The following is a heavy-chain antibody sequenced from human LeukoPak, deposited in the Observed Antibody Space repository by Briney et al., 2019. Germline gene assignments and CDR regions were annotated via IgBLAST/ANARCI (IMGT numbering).Heavy chain of an antibody. V-gene: IGHV5-51*01. CDR3: ARRAGVGGYDPNANFDY. J-gene: IGHJ4*02. D-gene: IGHD5-12*01. CDR2: IYPGDSDT. CDR1: GYSFTSYW. Sequence: GESLKISCKGFGYSFTSYWVGWVRQMPGKGLEWMGIIYPGDSDTRYSPSFQGQVTISADKSISTAYLQWSSLKASDTAMYYCARRAGVGGYDPNANFDYWGQGTLVTVSS.